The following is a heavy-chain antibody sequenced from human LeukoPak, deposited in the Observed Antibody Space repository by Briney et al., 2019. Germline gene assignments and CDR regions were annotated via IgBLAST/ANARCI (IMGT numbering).Heavy chain of an antibody. Sequence: GGSLRLSCAASGFTFSSYGMHWVRQAPGKGLEWVAFIRYDGSNKYYADSVKGRFTISRDNSKNTLYLQMNSLRAEDTAVYYCAKDRSAYYYDSSGYCFDCWGQGTLVTVSS. J-gene: IGHJ4*02. CDR2: IRYDGSNK. CDR1: GFTFSSYG. CDR3: AKDRSAYYYDSSGYCFDC. D-gene: IGHD3-22*01. V-gene: IGHV3-30*02.